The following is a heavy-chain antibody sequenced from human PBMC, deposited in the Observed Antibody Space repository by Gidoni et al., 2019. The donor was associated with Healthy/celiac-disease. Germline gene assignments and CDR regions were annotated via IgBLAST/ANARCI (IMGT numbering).Heavy chain of an antibody. CDR3: AKDSVSGYDAFDI. Sequence: QVQLVESGGGVVQPGRSPRLSCAASGFTFSSYGMHWVRQAPGKGLEWVAVISYDGSNKYYADSVKGRFTISRDNSKNTLYLQMNSLRAEDTAVYYCAKDSVSGYDAFDIWGQGTMVTVSS. D-gene: IGHD3-10*01. V-gene: IGHV3-30*18. J-gene: IGHJ3*02. CDR1: GFTFSSYG. CDR2: ISYDGSNK.